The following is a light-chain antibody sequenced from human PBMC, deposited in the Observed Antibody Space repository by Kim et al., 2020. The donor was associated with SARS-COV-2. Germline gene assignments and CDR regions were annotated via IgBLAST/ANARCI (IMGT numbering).Light chain of an antibody. J-gene: IGKJ1*01. CDR2: NAS. CDR3: QHSGT. Sequence: STLSASVGDRVTITCRASQSISSWLAWYQQKPGKAPKLLIYNASSLESGVPSRFSGSGSGTEFTLTISSLQPDDFATYYCQHSGTFGQGTKVDIK. V-gene: IGKV1-5*03. CDR1: QSISSW.